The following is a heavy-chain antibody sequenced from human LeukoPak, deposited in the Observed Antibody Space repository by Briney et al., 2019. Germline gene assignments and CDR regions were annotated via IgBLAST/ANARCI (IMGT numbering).Heavy chain of an antibody. J-gene: IGHJ5*02. CDR2: INHSGST. CDR1: GGSFSGYY. D-gene: IGHD5-18*01. Sequence: SEALSLTCAVYGGSFSGYYWSWIRQPPGKGLEWIGEINHSGSTSYNPSLKSRVTISVDTSKNQFSLKLSSVTAADTAVYYCARVGRRGYRVNNWFDPWGQGTLVTVSS. V-gene: IGHV4-34*01. CDR3: ARVGRRGYRVNNWFDP.